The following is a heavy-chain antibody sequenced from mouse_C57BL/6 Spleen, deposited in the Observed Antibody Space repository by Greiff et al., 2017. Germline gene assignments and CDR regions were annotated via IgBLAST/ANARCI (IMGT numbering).Heavy chain of an antibody. Sequence: QVQLQQSGAELARPGASVKLSCKASGYTFTSYGISWVKQRTGPGLEWIGEIYPRSGNTYYNEKFKGKATLTADKSSSTAYMELRSLTSEDSAVYFCARPYGSSYKNYFDYWGQGTTLTVSA. CDR3: ARPYGSSYKNYFDY. V-gene: IGHV1-81*01. J-gene: IGHJ2*01. CDR2: IYPRSGNT. D-gene: IGHD1-1*01. CDR1: GYTFTSYG.